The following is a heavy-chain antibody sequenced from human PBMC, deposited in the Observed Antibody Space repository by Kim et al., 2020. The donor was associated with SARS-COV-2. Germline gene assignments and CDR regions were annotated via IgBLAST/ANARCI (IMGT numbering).Heavy chain of an antibody. Sequence: SETLSLTCAVYGGSFSDYYWSWIRQPPGKGLEWIGEINHSGNTNYNPSLKSRVAMSVETSMNQFSLRLPSVTAAGTAIYYCARAALILVRGVTITQRVGFDVWGQGTMVTVSP. CDR3: ARAALILVRGVTITQRVGFDV. CDR1: GGSFSDYY. CDR2: INHSGNT. V-gene: IGHV4-34*01. J-gene: IGHJ3*01. D-gene: IGHD3-10*01.